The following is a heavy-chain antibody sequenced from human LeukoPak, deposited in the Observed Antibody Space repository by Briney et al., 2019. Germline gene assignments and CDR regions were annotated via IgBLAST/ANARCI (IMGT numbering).Heavy chain of an antibody. CDR2: IYSGGST. J-gene: IGHJ4*02. CDR3: ARGSGSLPFDY. D-gene: IGHD3-10*01. Sequence: PGGSLRLSCAASGFTVSSNYMSWVRQAPGKGLEWVSVIYSGGSTYYADSVKGRFTISRDNSKSTLYLQMNSLRAEDTAVYYCARGSGSLPFDYWGQGTLVTVSS. V-gene: IGHV3-66*01. CDR1: GFTVSSNY.